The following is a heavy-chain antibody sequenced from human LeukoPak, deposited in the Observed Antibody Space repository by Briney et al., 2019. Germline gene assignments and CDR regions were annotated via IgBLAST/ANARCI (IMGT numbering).Heavy chain of an antibody. D-gene: IGHD2-8*02. CDR1: GYTFTNFP. V-gene: IGHV7-4-1*02. J-gene: IGHJ4*02. CDR2: INTNTGNP. Sequence: ASVKVSCKASGYTFTNFPMNWARQAPGQGLEWMGWINTNTGNPTYAQGFTGRFAFSLDTSVSTAYLQISSLKAEDTAVYYCARAHCTGGFCPALYWGQGTLVTVSS. CDR3: ARAHCTGGFCPALY.